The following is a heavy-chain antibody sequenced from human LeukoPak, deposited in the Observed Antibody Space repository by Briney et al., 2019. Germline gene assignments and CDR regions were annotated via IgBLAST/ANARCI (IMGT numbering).Heavy chain of an antibody. CDR2: ISYDGSNK. CDR1: GFTFSSYA. Sequence: PGRSLRLSCAASGFTFSSYAMHWVRQAPGKGLEWVAVISYDGSNKYYADSVKGRFTISRDNSKNTLYLQMNSLRAEDTAVYYCARPDQEKASSSLNYWGQGTLVTVSS. CDR3: ARPDQEKASSSLNY. V-gene: IGHV3-30*04. D-gene: IGHD6-6*01. J-gene: IGHJ4*02.